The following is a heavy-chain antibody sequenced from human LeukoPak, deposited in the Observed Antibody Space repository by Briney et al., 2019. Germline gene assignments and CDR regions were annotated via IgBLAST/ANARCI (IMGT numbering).Heavy chain of an antibody. CDR3: TTCSWYCLPGDYYYMDV. J-gene: IGHJ6*03. V-gene: IGHV3-15*01. Sequence: PGGSLRLSCAASGFTFSNAWMSWVRQAPGKGLEWVGRIKSKTDGGTTDYAAPVKGRFTISRDDSKNTLYLQMDSLKTEDTAVYYCTTCSWYCLPGDYYYMDVWGQGTLVTVSS. D-gene: IGHD6-13*01. CDR2: IKSKTDGGTT. CDR1: GFTFSNAW.